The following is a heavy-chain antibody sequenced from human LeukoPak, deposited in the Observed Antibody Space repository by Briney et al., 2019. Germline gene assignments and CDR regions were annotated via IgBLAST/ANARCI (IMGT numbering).Heavy chain of an antibody. V-gene: IGHV1-8*03. Sequence: GASVKVSCKASGYTFTSYDINWVRQATGQGLEWMGWMNPNSGNTGYAQKFQGRVTITRNTSISTAYMELSSLRSEDTAVYYCARFWVGATARGDYWGQGTLVTVSS. CDR1: GYTFTSYD. D-gene: IGHD1-26*01. J-gene: IGHJ4*02. CDR2: MNPNSGNT. CDR3: ARFWVGATARGDY.